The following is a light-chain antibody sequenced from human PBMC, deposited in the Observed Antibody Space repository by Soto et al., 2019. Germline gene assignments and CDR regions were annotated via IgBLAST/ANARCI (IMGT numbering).Light chain of an antibody. V-gene: IGLV2-14*03. CDR3: TSWTTSTTMI. CDR1: SSDIGAYNF. J-gene: IGLJ2*01. Sequence: QSVLTQPASVSGSPGQSITISCTGTSSDIGAYNFVSWYQQHPGKAPKLMLYDVNIRPSGVSNRVSGSKSGNTATLTISGLQAEDEADYYCTSWTTSTTMIFGGGTQLTVL. CDR2: DVN.